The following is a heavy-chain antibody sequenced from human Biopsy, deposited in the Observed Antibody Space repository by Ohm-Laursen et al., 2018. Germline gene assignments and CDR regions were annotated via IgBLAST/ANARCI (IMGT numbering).Heavy chain of an antibody. CDR3: ARDRGFYSDRTVPGYFDL. CDR1: GGSISSYY. V-gene: IGHV4-59*01. J-gene: IGHJ2*01. D-gene: IGHD3-22*01. Sequence: GTLSLTCTVSGGSISSYYWSWIRQPPGRGLEWIGYVYYTGSTDYNPSLQSRVTISVDTSKNHFSLRLRSVTPADTAIYYCARDRGFYSDRTVPGYFDLWGRGTLVTVSS. CDR2: VYYTGST.